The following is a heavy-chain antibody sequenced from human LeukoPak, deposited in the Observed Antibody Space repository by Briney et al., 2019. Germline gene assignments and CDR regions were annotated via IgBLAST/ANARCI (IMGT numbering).Heavy chain of an antibody. J-gene: IGHJ6*03. CDR1: GGSISSYY. CDR2: IYYSGST. Sequence: SETLSLTCTVSGGSISSYYWSWIRQPPGKGLEGIGYIYYSGSTNYNPSLKSRVTISVDTSKNQFSLKLGSVTAADTAVYYCARSVEGYCSGGSCYSYYYYMDVWGKGTTVTVSS. V-gene: IGHV4-59*01. D-gene: IGHD2-15*01. CDR3: ARSVEGYCSGGSCYSYYYYMDV.